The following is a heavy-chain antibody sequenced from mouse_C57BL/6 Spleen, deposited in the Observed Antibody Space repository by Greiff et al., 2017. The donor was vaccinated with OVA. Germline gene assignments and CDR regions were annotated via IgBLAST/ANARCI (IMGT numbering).Heavy chain of an antibody. J-gene: IGHJ2*01. CDR1: GYTFTSYW. D-gene: IGHD4-1*01. CDR3: ARRNSSWESLGY. V-gene: IGHV1-55*01. CDR2: IYPGSGST. Sequence: QVQLKQPGAELVKPGASVKMSCKASGYTFTSYWITWVKQRPGQGLEWIGDIYPGSGSTNYNEKFKSKATLTVDTSSSTAYMQLSSLTSEDSAVYYGARRNSSWESLGYWGQGTTLTVSS.